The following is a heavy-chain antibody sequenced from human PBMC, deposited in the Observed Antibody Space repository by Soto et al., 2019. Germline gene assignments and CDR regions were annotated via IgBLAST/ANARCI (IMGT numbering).Heavy chain of an antibody. CDR1: GCSVISSSYS. CDR2: IYSSENT. V-gene: IGHV4-39*01. Sequence: SETLSLTCTVSGCSVISSSYSWGWIRQPPGKGLEWIGTIYSSENTYYNPSLMSRVTISVDTSKNQFSLKLSSVTAADTAVYYCARLNGYCISTNCHGYYGMDVWGQGTTVT. J-gene: IGHJ6*02. D-gene: IGHD2-2*01. CDR3: ARLNGYCISTNCHGYYGMDV.